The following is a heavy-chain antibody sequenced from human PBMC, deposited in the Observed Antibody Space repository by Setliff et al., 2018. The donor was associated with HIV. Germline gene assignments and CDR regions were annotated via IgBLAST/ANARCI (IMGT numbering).Heavy chain of an antibody. J-gene: IGHJ6*03. Sequence: ASVKVSCKVSGYTLTELSVYWVRQAPGQGLEWMGGIIPIFGTTHYAQKFQGRVTVTADESTSTAYMQLSSLRSDDTAVYYCARGRNYDSSGYGDYYYYMDVWGKGTTVTVSS. D-gene: IGHD3-22*01. V-gene: IGHV1-69*13. CDR3: ARGRNYDSSGYGDYYYYMDV. CDR2: IIPIFGTT. CDR1: GYTLTELS.